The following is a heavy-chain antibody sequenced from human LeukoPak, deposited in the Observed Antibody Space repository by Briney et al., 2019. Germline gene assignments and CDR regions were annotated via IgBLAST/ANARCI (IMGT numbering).Heavy chain of an antibody. V-gene: IGHV1-46*01. CDR3: ARDNLIAARGSLGWFDP. CDR1: GCTFTSYY. J-gene: IGHJ5*02. Sequence: GASVKVSCKASGCTFTSYYMHWVRQAPGQGLEWMGIINPSGGSTNYAEKFQGRVTITTDESTSKAYMELSSLRSEDTAVYYCARDNLIAARGSLGWFDPWGQGTLVTVSS. D-gene: IGHD6-6*01. CDR2: INPSGGST.